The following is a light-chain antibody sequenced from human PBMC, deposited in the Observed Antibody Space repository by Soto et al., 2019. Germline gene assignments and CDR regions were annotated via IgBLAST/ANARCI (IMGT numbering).Light chain of an antibody. CDR3: QQFHNLPLT. CDR1: QDIRDD. J-gene: IGKJ4*01. CDR2: DAS. V-gene: IGKV1-33*01. Sequence: IQMTQSPSSLSASVGDRVTITCLASQDIRDDLNWYQQKPGKAPTLLIYDASDVKTGVPSRFSGSGAGTEFILTTTRPQPEDLATYYSQQFHNLPLTFGGGTKVEIK.